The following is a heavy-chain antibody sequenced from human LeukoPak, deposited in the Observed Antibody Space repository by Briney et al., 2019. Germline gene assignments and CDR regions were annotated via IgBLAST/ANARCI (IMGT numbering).Heavy chain of an antibody. V-gene: IGHV4-34*01. Sequence: PSETLSLTCAVYGGSFSGYYWSWIRQPPGKGLEWIGEINHSGSTNYNPSLKSRVTISVDTSKNQFSLKLSSVTAADTAVYYCASACSSTSCYVDYYGMDVWGQGTTVTVSS. CDR1: GGSFSGYY. CDR3: ASACSSTSCYVDYYGMDV. D-gene: IGHD2-2*01. CDR2: INHSGST. J-gene: IGHJ6*02.